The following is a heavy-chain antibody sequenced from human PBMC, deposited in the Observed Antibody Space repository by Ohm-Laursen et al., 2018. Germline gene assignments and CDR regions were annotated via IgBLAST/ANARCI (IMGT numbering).Heavy chain of an antibody. Sequence: SLRLSCTASGFTFSDYYMSWIRQAPGKGLEWVSAISGSGGSTYYADSVKGRFTISRDNSKNTLYLQMNSLRAEDTAVYYCAKGSRSSHYGSGRDNWFDPWGQETLVTVSS. CDR1: GFTFSDYY. V-gene: IGHV3-23*01. CDR2: ISGSGGST. CDR3: AKGSRSSHYGSGRDNWFDP. J-gene: IGHJ5*02. D-gene: IGHD3-10*01.